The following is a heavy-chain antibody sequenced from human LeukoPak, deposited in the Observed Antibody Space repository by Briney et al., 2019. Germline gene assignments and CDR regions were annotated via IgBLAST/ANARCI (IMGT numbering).Heavy chain of an antibody. Sequence: PSETLSLTCSFSNGSISSGYHVWTWIRQPPGKGLEWIGHIYYTGDTYYSTSLKGRISISIETSRNQFSLKLTSVTAADTAIYYCARDVWVTGGYSYGMDVWGQGTTVTVSS. CDR2: IYYTGDT. V-gene: IGHV4-30-4*01. J-gene: IGHJ6*02. D-gene: IGHD2-21*02. CDR3: ARDVWVTGGYSYGMDV. CDR1: NGSISSGYHV.